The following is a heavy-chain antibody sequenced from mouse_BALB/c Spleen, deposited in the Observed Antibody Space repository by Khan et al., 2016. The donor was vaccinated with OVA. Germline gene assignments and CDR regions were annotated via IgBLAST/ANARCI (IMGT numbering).Heavy chain of an antibody. J-gene: IGHJ4*01. D-gene: IGHD1-1*01. CDR2: IIPSTVYT. Sequence: QVQLQQSGAELARPGASVKMSCKASGYTFTSYTMHWVKQRPGQGLEWIGYIIPSTVYTNYNQKFKDKATLTADKSSSTAYMQLSSLTSEDSAVYHCARDFHYYGSRGAMDNWGQGTSVTVSS. CDR3: ARDFHYYGSRGAMDN. V-gene: IGHV1-4*01. CDR1: GYTFTSYT.